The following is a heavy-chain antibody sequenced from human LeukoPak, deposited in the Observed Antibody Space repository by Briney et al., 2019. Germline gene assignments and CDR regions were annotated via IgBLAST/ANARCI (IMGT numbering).Heavy chain of an antibody. CDR1: GFSIRRFW. V-gene: IGHV3-7*01. Sequence: GGSLRLSCAGSGFSIRRFWMTWVRQAPGRGLEWVANINGDGDGKRYADSVKDRFTISRDNARSLVFLQIHSLRDEDTALYYCARDSSPDSATTYYDALDMWGQGTMVTVSS. D-gene: IGHD1-1*01. CDR2: INGDGDGK. J-gene: IGHJ3*02. CDR3: ARDSSPDSATTYYDALDM.